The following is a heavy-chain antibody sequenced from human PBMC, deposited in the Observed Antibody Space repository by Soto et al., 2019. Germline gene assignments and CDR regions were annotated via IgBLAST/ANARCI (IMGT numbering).Heavy chain of an antibody. Sequence: GSLRLSCAASGFTLSAYDMHWVRQAPGKGLEWVSYISSSTSTIYYADSVKGRFIISRDNAKNSLYLQMNSLRDEDTAVYYCARGIAAAGGRHFDYWGQGTLVTVSS. CDR3: ARGIAAAGGRHFDY. CDR1: GFTLSAYD. V-gene: IGHV3-48*02. CDR2: ISSSTSTI. J-gene: IGHJ4*02. D-gene: IGHD6-13*01.